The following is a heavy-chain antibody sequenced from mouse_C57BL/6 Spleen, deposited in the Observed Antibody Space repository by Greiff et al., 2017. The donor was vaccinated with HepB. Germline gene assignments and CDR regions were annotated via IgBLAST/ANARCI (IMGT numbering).Heavy chain of an antibody. CDR1: GYTFTDYN. J-gene: IGHJ4*01. CDR2: INPNNGGT. D-gene: IGHD2-4*01. CDR3: ARWELRQDAMDY. Sequence: EVQLQQSGPELVKPGASVKIPCKASGYTFTDYNMDWVKQSHGKSLEWIGDINPNNGGTIYNQKFKGKATLTVDKSSSTAYMELRSLTSEDTAVYYCARWELRQDAMDYWGQGTSVTVSS. V-gene: IGHV1-18*01.